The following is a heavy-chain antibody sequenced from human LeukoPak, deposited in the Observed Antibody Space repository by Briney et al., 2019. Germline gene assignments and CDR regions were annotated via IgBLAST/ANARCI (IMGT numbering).Heavy chain of an antibody. D-gene: IGHD3-22*01. CDR3: ARARVNGKFDS. CDR2: INHSGSS. J-gene: IGHJ4*02. V-gene: IGHV4-34*01. Sequence: SETLSLTCAVYGGSFSGYYWSWIRQPPGKGLEWIGEINHSGSSNYNPSLKSRVTISVDTSKNQFSLKLNSVTAADTDLYFCARARVNGKFDSWGQGALVTVSS. CDR1: GGSFSGYY.